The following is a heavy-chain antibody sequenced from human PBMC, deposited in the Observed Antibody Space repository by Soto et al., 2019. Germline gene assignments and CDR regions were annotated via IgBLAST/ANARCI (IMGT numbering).Heavy chain of an antibody. CDR3: AKGLGSLGV. J-gene: IGHJ6*02. CDR2: TYYKSQWYS. Sequence: QEPLQQSGPGLVKPSQTLSLTCAISGDSVSRNSTAWNWVRQSPSIGVEWLGRTYYKSQWYSEYPASVKSRIPINPVTAKIQFSIQLNSVTPEDTAVYYCAKGLGSLGVWGQGTTVTVSS. CDR1: GDSVSRNSTA. D-gene: IGHD4-17*01. V-gene: IGHV6-1*01.